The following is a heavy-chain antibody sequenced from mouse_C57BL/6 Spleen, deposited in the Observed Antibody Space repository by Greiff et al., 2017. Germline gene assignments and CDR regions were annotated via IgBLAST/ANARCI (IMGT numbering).Heavy chain of an antibody. CDR1: GFTFSDYY. J-gene: IGHJ1*03. Sequence: EVMLVESGGGLVQPGGSLKLSCAASGFTFSDYYMYWVRQTPEKRLEWVAYISNGGGSTYYPDPVKGRFTISRDNAKNTLYLQMSRLKSEDTAMYYCARPVSSYGYFDVWGTGTTVTVAS. CDR2: ISNGGGST. V-gene: IGHV5-12*01. CDR3: ARPVSSYGYFDV. D-gene: IGHD1-1*01.